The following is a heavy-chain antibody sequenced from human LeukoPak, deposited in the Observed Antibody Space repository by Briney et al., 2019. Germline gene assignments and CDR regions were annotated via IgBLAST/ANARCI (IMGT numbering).Heavy chain of an antibody. CDR2: ISQDGSEM. CDR3: ARDLRYYYDSSGYFDY. V-gene: IGHV3-7*01. Sequence: PGGSLRLSCAASGFTLISYWMAWVRQAPGKGLEWVANISQDGSEMFFVDSMNGRLTISRDNAKNSLYLQMNSLRAEDTAVYYCARDLRYYYDSSGYFDYWGQGTLVTVSS. D-gene: IGHD3-22*01. CDR1: GFTLISYW. J-gene: IGHJ4*02.